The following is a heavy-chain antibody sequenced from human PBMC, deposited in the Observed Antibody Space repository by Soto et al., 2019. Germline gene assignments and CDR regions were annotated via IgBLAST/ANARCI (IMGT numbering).Heavy chain of an antibody. CDR1: GFTFSSYG. J-gene: IGHJ3*02. CDR2: ISYDGSNK. V-gene: IGHV3-30*18. CDR3: AKGGYSYGPNAFDI. D-gene: IGHD5-18*01. Sequence: QVQLVESGGGVVQPGRSLRLSCAASGFTFSSYGMHWVRQAPGKGLEWVAVISYDGSNKYYADSVKGRFTISRDNSKNTLYLQMNSLRAEDTAVYYCAKGGYSYGPNAFDIWGQGTMVTVSS.